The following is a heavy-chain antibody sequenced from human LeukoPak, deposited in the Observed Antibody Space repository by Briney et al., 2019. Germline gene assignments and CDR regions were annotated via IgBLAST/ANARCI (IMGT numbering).Heavy chain of an antibody. CDR3: ARGRVDDFWSGYLSNNWFDP. J-gene: IGHJ5*02. CDR2: IYYSGST. D-gene: IGHD3-3*01. V-gene: IGHV4-39*07. CDR1: GGSISSSSYY. Sequence: SETLSLTCTVSGGSISSSSYYWGWIRQPPGKGLEWIGSIYYSGSTYYNPSLKSRVTISVDTSKNQFSLKLSSVTAADTAVYYCARGRVDDFWSGYLSNNWFDPWGQGTLVTVSS.